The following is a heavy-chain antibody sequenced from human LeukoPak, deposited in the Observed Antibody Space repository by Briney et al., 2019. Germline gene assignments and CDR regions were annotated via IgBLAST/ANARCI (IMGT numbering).Heavy chain of an antibody. Sequence: SETLSLTCAVYGGSFSGYYWSWIRQPPGKGLEWIGEINHSGSTNYNPSLKSRVTISVDTSKNQFSLQLSSVTAADTAVYYCARGGSYYYYYYMDVWGKGTTVTISS. V-gene: IGHV4-34*01. CDR1: GGSFSGYY. D-gene: IGHD1-26*01. CDR3: ARGGSYYYYYYMDV. J-gene: IGHJ6*03. CDR2: INHSGST.